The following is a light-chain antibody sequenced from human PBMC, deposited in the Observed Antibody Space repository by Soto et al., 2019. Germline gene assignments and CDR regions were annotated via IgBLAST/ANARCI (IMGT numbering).Light chain of an antibody. CDR1: QDIKNY. Sequence: DIQMTQSPSSLSASVEDRVSITCQASQDIKNYLNWYQQKSGKAPKLLIYDASDLETGVPSRFSGSGSGTDFTFTINSLQPEDIATYYCQQYDNPPLTFGGGTKVDIK. V-gene: IGKV1-33*01. J-gene: IGKJ4*01. CDR2: DAS. CDR3: QQYDNPPLT.